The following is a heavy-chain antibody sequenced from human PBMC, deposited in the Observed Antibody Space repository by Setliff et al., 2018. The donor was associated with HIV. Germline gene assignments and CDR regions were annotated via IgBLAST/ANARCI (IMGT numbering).Heavy chain of an antibody. CDR3: AKGFRPVDTALVSGPTY. V-gene: IGHV3-23*01. CDR2: ITSGGST. CDR1: GFTFGDFC. J-gene: IGHJ4*02. D-gene: IGHD5-18*01. Sequence: GGSLRLSCETSGFTFGDFCMNWVRQAPGKGLEWVSIITSGGSTYYADSAKGRFIISRDNSQNTLYLQMNSLRADDTAIYYCAKGFRPVDTALVSGPTYWGQGIRVTVSS.